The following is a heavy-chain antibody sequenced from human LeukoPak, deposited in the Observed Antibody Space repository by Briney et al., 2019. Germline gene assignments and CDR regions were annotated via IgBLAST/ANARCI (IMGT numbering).Heavy chain of an antibody. CDR2: ISYDGSNK. J-gene: IGHJ6*02. CDR3: ARGARRYYYYGMDV. Sequence: GGSLRLSRAASGFTFSSYAMHWVRQAPGKGLEWVAVISYDGSNKYYADSVKGRFTISRDNSKNTLYLQMNSLRAEDTAVYYCARGARRYYYYGMDVWGQGTTVTVSS. CDR1: GFTFSSYA. V-gene: IGHV3-30-3*01.